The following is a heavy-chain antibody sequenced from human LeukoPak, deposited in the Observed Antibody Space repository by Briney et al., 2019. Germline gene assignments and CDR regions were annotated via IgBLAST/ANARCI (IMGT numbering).Heavy chain of an antibody. CDR3: ARDRETMVRGVIIMFDY. D-gene: IGHD3-10*01. CDR2: INPNSGGT. CDR1: GYTFTGYY. Sequence: ASVKVSCKASGYTFTGYYMHWVRQAAGQGLEWMGWINPNSGGTNYAQKFQGRVTMTRDTSISTAYMELSRLRSDDTAVYYCARDRETMVRGVIIMFDYWGQGTLVTVSS. J-gene: IGHJ4*02. V-gene: IGHV1-2*02.